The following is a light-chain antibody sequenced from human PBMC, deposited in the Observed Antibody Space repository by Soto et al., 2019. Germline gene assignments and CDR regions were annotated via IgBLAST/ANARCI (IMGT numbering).Light chain of an antibody. Sequence: DIVMTQSPLSLPVTPGEPASISCRSSQSLLHSNGYNYLDWYLQKPGQSPQLLIYLGSNRASGVPDRFSGSGSGTDFTLKISRVEAEDVGVYYCMQALQTRNTFGQGPSWRSN. J-gene: IGKJ2*01. V-gene: IGKV2-28*01. CDR2: LGS. CDR1: QSLLHSNGYNY. CDR3: MQALQTRNT.